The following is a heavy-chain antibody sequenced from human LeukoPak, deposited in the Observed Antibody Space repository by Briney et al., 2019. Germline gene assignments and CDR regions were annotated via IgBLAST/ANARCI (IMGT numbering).Heavy chain of an antibody. V-gene: IGHV6-1*01. J-gene: IGHJ3*02. CDR2: TYYRSKWSN. CDR1: GDSVSSNSAA. D-gene: IGHD6-19*01. Sequence: SQTLSLTCAISGDSVSSNSAAWNWIRQSPSRGLEWLGRTYYRSKWSNGYAVSVKSRITINPDTSKNQFSLQLNSATPEDTAVYYCARSRDIAVAGTVAFDIWGQGTVVTVSS. CDR3: ARSRDIAVAGTVAFDI.